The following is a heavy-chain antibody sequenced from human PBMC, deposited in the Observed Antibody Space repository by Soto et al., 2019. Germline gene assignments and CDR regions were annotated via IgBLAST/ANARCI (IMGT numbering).Heavy chain of an antibody. V-gene: IGHV3-23*01. J-gene: IGHJ4*02. D-gene: IGHD2-15*01. CDR1: GFTFSDYA. CDR2: IGGGGITT. Sequence: HPGGSLRLSCAASGFTFSDYAMSWVRQPPRKGLDWISAIGGGGITTYYADSVKGRFTISRDNSKNILYLEMNSLTVDDTAVYYCAKGGGGYRPYYFDFWRQGTPVTVSS. CDR3: AKGGGGYRPYYFDF.